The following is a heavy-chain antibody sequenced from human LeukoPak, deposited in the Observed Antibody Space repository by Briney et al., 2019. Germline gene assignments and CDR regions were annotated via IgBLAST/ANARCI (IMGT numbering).Heavy chain of an antibody. CDR1: GFTFSSYA. J-gene: IGHJ4*02. CDR2: ISGSGGST. CDR3: AMDYYDSSGYYYSEGFDY. Sequence: GSLRLSCAASGFTFSSYAMSWVRQAPGKGLEWVSAISGSGGSTYYADSVKGRFTISRDNSKNTLYLQMNSLRAEDTAVYYCAMDYYDSSGYYYSEGFDYWGQGTLVTVSS. V-gene: IGHV3-23*01. D-gene: IGHD3-22*01.